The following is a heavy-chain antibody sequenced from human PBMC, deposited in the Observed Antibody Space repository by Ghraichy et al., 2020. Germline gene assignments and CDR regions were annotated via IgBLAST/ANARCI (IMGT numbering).Heavy chain of an antibody. Sequence: GESLNISCAASGFTLSNYWMHWVRQAPGKGLVWVSRINSYGSSTIYADSVKGRFTISRDNAKSTLYLQMNSLRAEDTAVYYCAREYCSGGRCFFGTGGSHFDYWRQGTLGTVAT. CDR1: GFTLSNYW. V-gene: IGHV3-74*01. J-gene: IGHJ4*02. CDR3: AREYCSGGRCFFGTGGSHFDY. CDR2: INSYGSST. D-gene: IGHD2-15*01.